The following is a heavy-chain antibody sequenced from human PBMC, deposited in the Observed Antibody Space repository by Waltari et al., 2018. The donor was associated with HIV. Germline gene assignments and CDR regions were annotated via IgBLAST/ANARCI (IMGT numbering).Heavy chain of an antibody. CDR2: TYPDDAT. V-gene: IGHV3-53*01. CDR1: NFSISAKH. D-gene: IGHD3-22*01. J-gene: IGHJ5*02. CDR3: AIGVRYYGP. Sequence: EVRLAESGGRLIQPGGSLGLSCTASNFSISAKHVTWIRQAPEGYLLWVAVTYPDDATHYADSVRGRFTSTRGKSRTRVLLIMNGLFVDDTATYFCAIGVRYYGPWGQGTRVTVSS.